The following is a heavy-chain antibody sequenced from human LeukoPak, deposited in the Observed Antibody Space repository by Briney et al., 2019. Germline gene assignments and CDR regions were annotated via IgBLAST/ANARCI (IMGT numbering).Heavy chain of an antibody. CDR3: ARVQQEEYGDDYYYYGMDV. CDR2: IWYDGSNK. J-gene: IGHJ6*02. Sequence: RGSLRLSCAASGFTFSSYGMHWVRQAPGKGLEWVAVIWYDGSNKYYADSVKGRFTISRDNSKNTLYLQMNSLRAEDTAVYYCARVQQEEYGDDYYYYGMDVWGQGTTVTVSS. CDR1: GFTFSSYG. V-gene: IGHV3-33*01. D-gene: IGHD4-17*01.